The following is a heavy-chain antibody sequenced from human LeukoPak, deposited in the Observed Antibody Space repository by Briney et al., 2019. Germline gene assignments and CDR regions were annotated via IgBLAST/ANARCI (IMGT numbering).Heavy chain of an antibody. J-gene: IGHJ6*03. D-gene: IGHD3-10*01. V-gene: IGHV1-46*01. CDR2: INPSGGST. CDR1: GYTFSSNY. Sequence: ASVKVSCKASGYTFSSNYMHWVRQAPGQGLEWMGIINPSGGSTNYAQKFQGRVTMTRDTSTSTVYMELSSLRSEDTVAYYCARGPRITLVRGGQWYYYMDVWGKGTTVTISS. CDR3: ARGPRITLVRGGQWYYYMDV.